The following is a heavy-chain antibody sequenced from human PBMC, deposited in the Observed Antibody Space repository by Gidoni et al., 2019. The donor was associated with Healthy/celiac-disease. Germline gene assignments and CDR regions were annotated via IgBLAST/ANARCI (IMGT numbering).Heavy chain of an antibody. J-gene: IGHJ5*02. CDR1: GSTFRSYA. Sequence: EVQLLESGGGLVQPGGSLRLSCAASGSTFRSYAMRWVRQAPWQGLEWVAASIGSGGSTYYSDSLKGRFTISRDHAKNTLYLQMNSLRAEDTAVYYCAKCPPYSSGWYYYWFDPWGQGTLVTVSS. V-gene: IGHV3-23*01. CDR2: SIGSGGST. D-gene: IGHD6-19*01. CDR3: AKCPPYSSGWYYYWFDP.